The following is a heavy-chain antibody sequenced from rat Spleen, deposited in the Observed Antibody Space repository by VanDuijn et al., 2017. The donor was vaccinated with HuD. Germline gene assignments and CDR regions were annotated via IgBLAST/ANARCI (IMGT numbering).Heavy chain of an antibody. V-gene: IGHV5-31*01. D-gene: IGHD4-3*01. CDR1: GFPFNNYW. Sequence: EVQLVESGGGLVQPGRSLKLSCVASGFPFNNYWMTWIRQAPGKGLEWGSTISYDGSNTYYRDSVKGRFTISRNNAQNTLFLQMSKLRSEDTAIYFCVREEFGVDYWGQGVMVAVSS. CDR3: VREEFGVDY. J-gene: IGHJ2*01. CDR2: ISYDGSNT.